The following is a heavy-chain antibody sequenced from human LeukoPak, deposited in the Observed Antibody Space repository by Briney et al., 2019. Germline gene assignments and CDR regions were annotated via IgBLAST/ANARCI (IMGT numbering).Heavy chain of an antibody. V-gene: IGHV3-30*18. D-gene: IGHD2-2*01. Sequence: PGGSLRLSCAASGFTFSNYPMHWVRQAPGKGLEWVAVVSDDGNNIYYADSVKGRFTISRDNSKGTVYLQMNSLRPEDTAVYYCAKYGFSYCSGTSCIPHWGQGTLVTVSS. CDR1: GFTFSNYP. CDR3: AKYGFSYCSGTSCIPH. CDR2: VSDDGNNI. J-gene: IGHJ4*02.